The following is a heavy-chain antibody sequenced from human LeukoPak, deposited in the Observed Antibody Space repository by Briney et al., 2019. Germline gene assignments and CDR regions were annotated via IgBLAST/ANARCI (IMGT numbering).Heavy chain of an antibody. V-gene: IGHV1-2*02. J-gene: IGHJ5*02. CDR3: ARVGREYYDSSGYHP. Sequence: ASVKVSCKASGYTFTGYYMHWVRQAPGQGLEWMGWINPNSGGTNYAQKFQGRVTMTRDTSISTAYMELSRLRSDDTAVYYCARVGREYYDSSGYHPWGQGTLVSVSS. CDR1: GYTFTGYY. CDR2: INPNSGGT. D-gene: IGHD3-22*01.